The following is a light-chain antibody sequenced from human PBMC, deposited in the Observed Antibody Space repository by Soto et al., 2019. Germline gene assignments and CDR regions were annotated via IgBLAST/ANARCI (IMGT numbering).Light chain of an antibody. Sequence: DIVLTQSPGTQYSSPRRRLNLYWASQSVSNNYLAWYQQKPGQAPRLLIYGASNRATGIPDRFSGSGSGTDFTLTISRLEPEDFAVYYCQQYGSSGTFGQGTKVDIK. CDR1: QSVSNNY. CDR3: QQYGSSGT. V-gene: IGKV3-20*01. J-gene: IGKJ1*01. CDR2: GAS.